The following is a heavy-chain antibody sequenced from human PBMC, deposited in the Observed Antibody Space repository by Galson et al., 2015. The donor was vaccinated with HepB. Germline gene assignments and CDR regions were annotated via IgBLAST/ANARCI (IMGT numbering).Heavy chain of an antibody. CDR1: GFTFSSYA. D-gene: IGHD1-26*01. Sequence: SLRLSCAASGFTFSSYAMHWVRQAPGQGLEWVAVISYDGSNKYYADSVKGRFTISRDNSKDTLYLQMNSLRAEDTAVYYCAKVGATLDYWGQGTLVTVSS. J-gene: IGHJ4*02. CDR2: ISYDGSNK. V-gene: IGHV3-30-3*01. CDR3: AKVGATLDY.